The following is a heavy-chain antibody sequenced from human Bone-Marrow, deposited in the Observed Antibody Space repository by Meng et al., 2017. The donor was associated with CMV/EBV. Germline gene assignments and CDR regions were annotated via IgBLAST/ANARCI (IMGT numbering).Heavy chain of an antibody. CDR2: IDWDDDK. CDR1: GFSLRSSGMR. V-gene: IGHV2-70D*14. Sequence: SGPTLVKPTESLTLTCTFSGFSLRSSGMRVSWIRQPPGKALEWLARIDWDDDKFYSTSLKTRLTISKDISKNQVVLTMTNMDPVDTATYYCARIRWSSDAFDIWGQGTRVTF. J-gene: IGHJ3*02. CDR3: ARIRWSSDAFDI. D-gene: IGHD3-3*01.